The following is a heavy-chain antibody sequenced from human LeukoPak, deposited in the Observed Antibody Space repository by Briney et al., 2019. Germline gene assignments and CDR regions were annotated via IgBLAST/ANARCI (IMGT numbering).Heavy chain of an antibody. V-gene: IGHV4-61*08. CDR1: GGSISSGGYY. D-gene: IGHD3-10*01. CDR2: IYYSGST. J-gene: IGHJ4*02. CDR3: ASTVRGFFDY. Sequence: SETLSLTCTVSGGSISSGGYYWSWVRQHPGKGLEWIGYIYYSGSTNYNPSLKSRVTMSVDTSKNQFSLKLSSVTAADTAVYFCASTVRGFFDYWGQGTLVTVSS.